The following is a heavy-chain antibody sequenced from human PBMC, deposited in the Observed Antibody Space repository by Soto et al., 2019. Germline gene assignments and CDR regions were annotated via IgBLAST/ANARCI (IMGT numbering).Heavy chain of an antibody. CDR1: GGSISRSNG. CDR3: ERSITFDWLFFDN. J-gene: IGHJ4*02. D-gene: IGHD3-9*01. CDR2: IYHSGST. V-gene: IGHV4-4*01. Sequence: XETLSLTFAVSGGSISRSNGWGWVRQPPGKGLEWIGEIYHSGSTNYHPSLKSRVTISVDKSKNQFSLKLTSLTAADTAVYCCERSITFDWLFFDNWGQGTLVTVSS.